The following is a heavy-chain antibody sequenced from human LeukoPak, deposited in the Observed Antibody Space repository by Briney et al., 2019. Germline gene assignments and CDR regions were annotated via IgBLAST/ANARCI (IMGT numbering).Heavy chain of an antibody. CDR2: IYTSGST. CDR1: GGSISSGSYY. V-gene: IGHV4-61*02. D-gene: IGHD3-22*01. Sequence: PSQTLSLTCTVSGGSISSGSYYWSWIRQPPGKGLEWIGRIYTSGSTNYNPSLKSRVTISVDTSKNQFSLKLSSVTAADTAVYYCARDNYDSSGYYSLRWFDPWGQGTLVTVSS. J-gene: IGHJ5*02. CDR3: ARDNYDSSGYYSLRWFDP.